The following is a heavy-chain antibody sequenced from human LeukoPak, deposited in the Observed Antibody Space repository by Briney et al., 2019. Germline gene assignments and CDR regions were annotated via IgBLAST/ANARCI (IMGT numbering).Heavy chain of an antibody. Sequence: PSETLSLTCTVSAGSINPYYWSWIRQSAEKGLEWIGRIYASGTTKYNPSLQSRVAMSVDMSKNQFSLNLASVTAADTAVYYCARDQGYTYVQTHYFDFWGQGILVTVSS. CDR3: ARDQGYTYVQTHYFDF. D-gene: IGHD5-18*01. V-gene: IGHV4-4*07. CDR2: IYASGTT. CDR1: AGSINPYY. J-gene: IGHJ4*02.